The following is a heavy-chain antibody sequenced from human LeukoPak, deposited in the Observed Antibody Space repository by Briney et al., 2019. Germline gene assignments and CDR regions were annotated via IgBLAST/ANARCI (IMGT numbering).Heavy chain of an antibody. CDR1: GGSISSYY. V-gene: IGHV4-59*01. D-gene: IGHD4-23*01. Sequence: SETLSLTRTVSGGSISSYYWSWIRQPPGKGLEWIAYISDIGSINYNPSLKSRVTISVDTSKNQFSLNLNSVTAADTAVYYCARGPSENSYIYDYWGQGTLVTVSS. J-gene: IGHJ4*02. CDR2: ISDIGSI. CDR3: ARGPSENSYIYDY.